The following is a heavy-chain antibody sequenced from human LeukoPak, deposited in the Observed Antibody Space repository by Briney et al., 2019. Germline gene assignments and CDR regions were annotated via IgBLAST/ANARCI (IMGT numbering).Heavy chain of an antibody. CDR1: GYTFTSYG. CDR3: ARRKVIVGEGGAFDI. J-gene: IGHJ3*02. V-gene: IGHV1-18*01. Sequence: ASVKVSCKASGYTFTSYGISWVRQAPGQGLEWMGWISAYNGNTNYAQKLQGRVTMTTDTSTSTAYMELRSLRSDDTAVYYCARRKVIVGEGGAFDIWGQGTMVTVSS. CDR2: ISAYNGNT. D-gene: IGHD1-26*01.